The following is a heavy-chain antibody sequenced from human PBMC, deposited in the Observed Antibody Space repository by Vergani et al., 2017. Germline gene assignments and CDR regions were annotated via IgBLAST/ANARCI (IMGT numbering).Heavy chain of an antibody. CDR1: GFTFGSYA. Sequence: EVRLSESGGGLVQPGGSLRLSCAASGFTFGSYAMSWVRQAPGKGLEWVSTITYNGGRTYYADSVTGRFTISRDNSKNTLFLQLKTLRAEDTGVYYCAKDYNIMGALHYWGQGTLVAVSS. CDR2: ITYNGGRT. J-gene: IGHJ4*02. D-gene: IGHD5-12*01. V-gene: IGHV3-23*01. CDR3: AKDYNIMGALHY.